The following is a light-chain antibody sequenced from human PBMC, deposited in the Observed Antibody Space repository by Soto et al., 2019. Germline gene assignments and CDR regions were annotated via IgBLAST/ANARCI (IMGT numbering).Light chain of an antibody. V-gene: IGLV2-14*01. CDR3: RLYTSSSTAV. J-gene: IGLJ7*01. CDR2: DVS. Sequence: QSALTQPASVSGSPGQSITISCTGTSSDVGGYNYVSWYQQHPGKAPKLMIYDVSNRPSGVSNRFSGSKSGNTASLTISGLQAEDEGDYYCRLYTSSSTAVFGGGTQLTVL. CDR1: SSDVGGYNY.